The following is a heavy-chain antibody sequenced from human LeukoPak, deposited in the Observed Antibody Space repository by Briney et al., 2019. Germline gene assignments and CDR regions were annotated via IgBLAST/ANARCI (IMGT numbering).Heavy chain of an antibody. J-gene: IGHJ3*02. V-gene: IGHV4-59*01. D-gene: IGHD4-23*01. Sequence: SETLSLTCTVSGGSISSYYWSWIRQPPGKGLEWIGYIYYSGSTNCNPSVKSRVAMSVDTSKKQFSLKLSSLTAADTAVYHCARGGTAVIAPYAFDIWGQGTMVTVSS. CDR1: GGSISSYY. CDR2: IYYSGST. CDR3: ARGGTAVIAPYAFDI.